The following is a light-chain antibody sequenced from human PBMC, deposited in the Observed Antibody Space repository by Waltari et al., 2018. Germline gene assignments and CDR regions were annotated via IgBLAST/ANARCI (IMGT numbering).Light chain of an antibody. CDR2: GAS. Sequence: DVQLTQSPFSLSASVGDRVTISCRASQNIDIYLNWYQQKPGKAPNLLIYGASNLQSGVPSRFSGSGSGTDFTLTISSLQPEDFASFYCQQTSITPRTFGQGTKLEI. CDR3: QQTSITPRT. J-gene: IGKJ2*01. CDR1: QNIDIY. V-gene: IGKV1-39*01.